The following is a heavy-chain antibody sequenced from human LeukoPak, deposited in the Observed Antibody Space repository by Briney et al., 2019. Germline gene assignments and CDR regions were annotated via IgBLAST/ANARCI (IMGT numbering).Heavy chain of an antibody. D-gene: IGHD4-17*01. CDR1: GGSISSGGYS. CDR2: IYHSGGT. Sequence: PSETLSLTCAVSGGSISSGGYSWSWIRQPPGKGLEWIGYIYHSGGTYYNPSLKSRVTISVDRSKNQFSLKLSSVTAADTAVYYCASFSGDYAVDYWGQGTLVTVSS. J-gene: IGHJ4*02. V-gene: IGHV4-30-2*01. CDR3: ASFSGDYAVDY.